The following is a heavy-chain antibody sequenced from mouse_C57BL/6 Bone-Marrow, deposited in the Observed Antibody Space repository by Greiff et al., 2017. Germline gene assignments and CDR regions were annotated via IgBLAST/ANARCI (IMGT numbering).Heavy chain of an antibody. CDR1: VYTFTSYW. CDR2: IDPSDSYT. J-gene: IGHJ4*01. V-gene: IGHV1-69*01. Sequence: VQLQPPGAELVMPGASVKLSCKASVYTFTSYWMHWVKQRPGQGLEWIGEIDPSDSYTNYNQKFKGKSTLTVDKSSSTAYMQLSSLTSEDSAVYYCARLDYWGQGTSVTVSS. CDR3: ARLDY.